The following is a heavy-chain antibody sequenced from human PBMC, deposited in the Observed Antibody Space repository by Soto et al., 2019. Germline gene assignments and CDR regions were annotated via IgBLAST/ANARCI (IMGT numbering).Heavy chain of an antibody. V-gene: IGHV4-39*01. CDR3: ARLVTRIAAAGTLKWFDP. CDR1: GGSISSSSYY. CDR2: IYYSGST. D-gene: IGHD6-13*01. Sequence: PSETLSLTCTVSGGSISSSSYYWGWIRQPPGKGLEWIGSIYYSGSTYYNPSLKSRVTISVDTSKNQFSLKLSSVTAADTAVYYCARLVTRIAAAGTLKWFDPWGQGTLVTVSS. J-gene: IGHJ5*02.